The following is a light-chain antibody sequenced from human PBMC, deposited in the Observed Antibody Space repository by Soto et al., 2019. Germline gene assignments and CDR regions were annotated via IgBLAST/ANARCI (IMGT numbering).Light chain of an antibody. CDR1: QSVSSN. J-gene: IGKJ1*01. CDR2: GAS. CDR3: QQYYSWPRT. V-gene: IGKV3-15*01. Sequence: EKVMTQSPATLSVSPGERAILSCRASQSVSSNLAWYQQKPGQAPRLLIYGASTRATDIPARFSGSGSGTEFTLTISSLQSEDFAVYYCQQYYSWPRTFGQGTKVDNK.